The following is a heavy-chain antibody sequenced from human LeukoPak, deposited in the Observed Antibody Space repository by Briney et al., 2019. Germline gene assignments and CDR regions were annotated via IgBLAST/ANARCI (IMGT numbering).Heavy chain of an antibody. Sequence: GASVKVSCKASGYTFTGYYMHWVRQAPGQGLEWMGWINPNSGGTNYAQKFQGRVTMTRDTSISTAYMELSRLRSDDTAVYYCARDHLPGIAVAGTRLGWFDPWGQGTLVTVSS. D-gene: IGHD6-19*01. CDR2: INPNSGGT. V-gene: IGHV1-2*02. J-gene: IGHJ5*02. CDR1: GYTFTGYY. CDR3: ARDHLPGIAVAGTRLGWFDP.